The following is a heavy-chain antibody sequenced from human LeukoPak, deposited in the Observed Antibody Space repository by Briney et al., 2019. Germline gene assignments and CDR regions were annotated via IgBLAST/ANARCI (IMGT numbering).Heavy chain of an antibody. CDR3: ARNIAAAGLFFDY. Sequence: PGGSLRLSCAASGFTFSSYWMSWVRQAPGKGLEWVANIKQDGSEKYYVDSVKGRFTISRDNAKNSLYLHMNSLRAEDTAVYYCARNIAAAGLFFDYWGQGTLVTVSS. D-gene: IGHD6-13*01. V-gene: IGHV3-7*01. CDR1: GFTFSSYW. J-gene: IGHJ4*02. CDR2: IKQDGSEK.